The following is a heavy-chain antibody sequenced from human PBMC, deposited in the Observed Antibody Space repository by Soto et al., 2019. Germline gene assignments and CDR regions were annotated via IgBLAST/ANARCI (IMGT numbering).Heavy chain of an antibody. CDR1: GGTFSSYA. CDR2: IIPIFGTA. Sequence: SVKVSCKASGGTFSSYAISWVRQAPGQGLEWMGGIIPIFGTANYAQKFQGRVTITADESTSTAYMELSSLRSEDTAVYYCARLRSGYDPPDYWGQGALVTVSS. CDR3: ARLRSGYDPPDY. J-gene: IGHJ4*02. V-gene: IGHV1-69*13. D-gene: IGHD5-12*01.